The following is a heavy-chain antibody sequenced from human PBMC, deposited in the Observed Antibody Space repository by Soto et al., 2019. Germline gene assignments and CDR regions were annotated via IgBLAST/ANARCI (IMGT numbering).Heavy chain of an antibody. CDR1: GFAFSNNY. J-gene: IGHJ6*02. Sequence: PGGALRLSCAASGFAFSNNYMSWVRQAPGKGLEWVSLIHSGGGTYYADSVKGRFTISRDNAKNSLYLQMNSLRAEDSAVYYCARDPYGLAVWAQGTTDIVSS. CDR3: ARDPYGLAV. CDR2: IHSGGGT. V-gene: IGHV3-53*01.